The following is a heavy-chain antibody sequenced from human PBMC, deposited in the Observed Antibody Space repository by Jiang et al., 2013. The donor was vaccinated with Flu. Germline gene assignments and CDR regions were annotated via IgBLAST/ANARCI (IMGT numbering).Heavy chain of an antibody. CDR3: ANRLKCSGGSCYSSYGHYYGMDV. J-gene: IGHJ6*02. CDR1: GFTFSSYA. CDR2: ISGSGGST. Sequence: GGSLRLSCAASGFTFSSYAMSWVRQAPGKGLEWVSAISGSGGSTYYADSVKGRFTISRDNSKNTLYLQMNSLRAEDTAVYYCANRLKCSGGSCYSSYGHYYGMDVWGQGTTVTVSS. D-gene: IGHD2-15*01. V-gene: IGHV3-23*01.